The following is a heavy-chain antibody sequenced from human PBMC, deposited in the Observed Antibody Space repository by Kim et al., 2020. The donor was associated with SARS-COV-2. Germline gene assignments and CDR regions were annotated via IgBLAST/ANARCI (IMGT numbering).Heavy chain of an antibody. CDR1: GFTFSSYG. J-gene: IGHJ6*03. CDR3: AKDWGGVVPAAIRTYDFWSVYPPFEGDYMDV. D-gene: IGHD2-2*02. V-gene: IGHV3-30*18. Sequence: GGSLRLSCAASGFTFSSYGMHWVRQAPGKGLEWVAVISYDGSNKYYADSVKGRFTISRDNSKNTLYLQMNSLRAEDTAVYYCAKDWGGVVPAAIRTYDFWSVYPPFEGDYMDVWGKGTTVTVSS. CDR2: ISYDGSNK.